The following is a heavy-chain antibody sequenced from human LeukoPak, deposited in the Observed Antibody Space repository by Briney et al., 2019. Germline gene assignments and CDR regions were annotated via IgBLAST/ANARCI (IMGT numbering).Heavy chain of an antibody. CDR2: INTGGNDI. Sequence: GGSLRLSCAASGFTFSAYWMHWVRQAPGKGLVWLSRINTGGNDITYADSVKGRFSISRDNAKNTLYLQMNSLTVEDTAVYFCTRSLVVGGTRPNDYWGQGTLVTVAS. CDR1: GFTFSAYW. V-gene: IGHV3-74*03. J-gene: IGHJ4*02. CDR3: TRSLVVGGTRPNDY. D-gene: IGHD2-15*01.